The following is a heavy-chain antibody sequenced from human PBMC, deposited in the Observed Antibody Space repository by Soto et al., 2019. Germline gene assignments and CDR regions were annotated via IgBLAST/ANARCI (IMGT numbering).Heavy chain of an antibody. CDR3: ARDMDTSGSYFDS. CDR1: GFTFSSYG. D-gene: IGHD3-10*01. Sequence: GESLKISCAASGFTFSSYGMHWVRQAPGKGLEWVAVIWYDGSNKYYADSVKGRFTISRDNSKNTLYLQMNSLRAEDTAVYYCARDMDTSGSYFDSWGQGILVTVSS. V-gene: IGHV3-33*01. J-gene: IGHJ4*02. CDR2: IWYDGSNK.